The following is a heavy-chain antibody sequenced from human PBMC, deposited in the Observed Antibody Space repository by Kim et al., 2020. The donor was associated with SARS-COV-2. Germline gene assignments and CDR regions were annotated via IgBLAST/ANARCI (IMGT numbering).Heavy chain of an antibody. D-gene: IGHD6-19*01. CDR3: AGLEAVAGHLFDY. J-gene: IGHJ4*02. V-gene: IGHV4-4*02. Sequence: SNPSLKGRGTISVDKSKNQCSLKLSSVTAADTAVYYGAGLEAVAGHLFDYWGQGTLVTVSS.